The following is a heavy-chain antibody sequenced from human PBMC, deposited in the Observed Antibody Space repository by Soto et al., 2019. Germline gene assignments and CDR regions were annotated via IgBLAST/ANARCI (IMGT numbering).Heavy chain of an antibody. Sequence: QVQLVQSGAEVKKPGSSVKVSCKASGGTFSSYTISWVRQAPGQGLEWMGRIIPILGIANYAQKFQGRVTITADKSTSTAYMELSSLRSEDTAVYYCAGGPRGQWLVWYFDLWGRGTLVTVSS. J-gene: IGHJ2*01. CDR1: GGTFSSYT. CDR3: AGGPRGQWLVWYFDL. CDR2: IIPILGIA. V-gene: IGHV1-69*02. D-gene: IGHD6-19*01.